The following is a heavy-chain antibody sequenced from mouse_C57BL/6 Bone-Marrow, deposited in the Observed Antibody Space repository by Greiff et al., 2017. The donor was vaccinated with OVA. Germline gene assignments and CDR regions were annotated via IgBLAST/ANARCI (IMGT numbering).Heavy chain of an antibody. Sequence: VQLQQSGPELVKPGASVKISCKASGYAFSSSWMNWVKQRPGKGLEWIGRIYPGDGDTNYNGKFKGKATLTADKSSSTAYMQLSSLTSEDSAVYFCAIIYDGYYDFDYWGQGTTLTVSA. D-gene: IGHD2-3*01. CDR1: GYAFSSSW. CDR2: IYPGDGDT. V-gene: IGHV1-82*01. J-gene: IGHJ2*01. CDR3: AIIYDGYYDFDY.